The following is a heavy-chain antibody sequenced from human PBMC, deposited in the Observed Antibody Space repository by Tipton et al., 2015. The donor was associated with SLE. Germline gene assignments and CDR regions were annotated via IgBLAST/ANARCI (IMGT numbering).Heavy chain of an antibody. J-gene: IGHJ6*02. CDR1: GFTFDDYA. D-gene: IGHD4-17*01. CDR3: AKDFGDYENYYYGMDV. Sequence: SLRLSCAASGFTFDDYAMHWVRQAPGKGLEWVSGISWNSGSIGYADSVKGRFTISRDNVKNSLYLQMNSLRAEDTALYYCAKDFGDYENYYYGMDVWGQGTAVTVSS. CDR2: ISWNSGSI. V-gene: IGHV3-9*01.